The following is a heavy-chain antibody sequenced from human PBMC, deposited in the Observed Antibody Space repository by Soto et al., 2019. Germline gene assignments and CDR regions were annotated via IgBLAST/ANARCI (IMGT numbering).Heavy chain of an antibody. CDR2: IDHSGST. J-gene: IGHJ6*02. CDR1: CGSFSGYY. Sequence: SETLSLTCAVYCGSFSGYYCSWSRQPPGKGLEWIGEIDHSGSTNYNPSLQSRVTITVDTSKNPFSLELRSVTAADTAVYYCARIPLGLEWLLKYYYSSGMDVWGQGTTVTVSS. CDR3: ARIPLGLEWLLKYYYSSGMDV. V-gene: IGHV4-34*01. D-gene: IGHD3-3*01.